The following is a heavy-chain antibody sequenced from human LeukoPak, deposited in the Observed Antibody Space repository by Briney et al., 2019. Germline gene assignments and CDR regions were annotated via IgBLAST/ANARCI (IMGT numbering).Heavy chain of an antibody. J-gene: IGHJ6*02. V-gene: IGHV4-31*03. CDR3: ARVDAWGPDV. D-gene: IGHD3-16*01. Sequence: SETLSLTCTVSGGSISSGAYYWSWIRQHPGKGLEWIGHIHHSGSAHYNPSLKSRVTISVDTSKDEFSLKLSSVTAADTAVYYCARVDAWGPDVWGQGTTVIVSS. CDR1: GGSISSGAYY. CDR2: IHHSGSA.